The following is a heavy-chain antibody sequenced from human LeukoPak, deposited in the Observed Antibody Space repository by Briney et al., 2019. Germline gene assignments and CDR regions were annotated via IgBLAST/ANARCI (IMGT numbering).Heavy chain of an antibody. Sequence: SETLSLTCTVSGGSISSSSYYWGWIRQPPGKGLEWIGSIYYSGSTYYNPSLKSRVTISVDTSKNQFSLKLSSVTAADTAVYYCARVLLWFGELFSFDYWGQGTVVTVSA. CDR1: GGSISSSSYY. V-gene: IGHV4-39*01. CDR3: ARVLLWFGELFSFDY. J-gene: IGHJ4*02. CDR2: IYYSGST. D-gene: IGHD3-10*01.